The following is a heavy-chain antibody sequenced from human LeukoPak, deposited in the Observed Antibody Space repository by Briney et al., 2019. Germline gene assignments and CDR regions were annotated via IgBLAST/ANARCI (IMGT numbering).Heavy chain of an antibody. D-gene: IGHD1-26*01. CDR2: TYYRSKWYN. CDR1: GDSVSSNSAA. J-gene: IGHJ4*02. V-gene: IGHV6-1*01. CDR3: ARLTDWEPDY. Sequence: SQTLSLTCAISGDSVSSNSAAWNWIRQSPSRGLEWLGRTYYRSKWYNDYAVSVKSRITINPDTSKNQFSLKLSSVTAADTAVYYCARLTDWEPDYWGQGTLVTVSS.